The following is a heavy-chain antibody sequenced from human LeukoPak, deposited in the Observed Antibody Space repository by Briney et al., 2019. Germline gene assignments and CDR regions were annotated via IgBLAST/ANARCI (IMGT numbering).Heavy chain of an antibody. CDR3: ARDVYYSGYDYHFDY. D-gene: IGHD5-12*01. Sequence: ASVKVSYKASGYTFTGYYMHWVRQAPGQGLEWMGWINPNSGGTNYAQKFQGRVTMTRDTSISTAYMELSRLRSDDTAVYYCARDVYYSGYDYHFDYWGQGTLVTVSS. CDR1: GYTFTGYY. V-gene: IGHV1-2*02. CDR2: INPNSGGT. J-gene: IGHJ4*02.